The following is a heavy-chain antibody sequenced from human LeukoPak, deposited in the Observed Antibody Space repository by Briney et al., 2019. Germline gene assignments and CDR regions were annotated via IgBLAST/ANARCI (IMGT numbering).Heavy chain of an antibody. CDR1: GGSISSSSYY. D-gene: IGHD3-3*01. J-gene: IGHJ4*02. Sequence: SETLSLTCTVSGGSISSSSYYWGWIRQPPGKGLEWIGSIYYSGSTYYNPSLKSRVTISEDTSKNQFSLKLSSVTAADTAVYYCARGHRSGYDLWSGYYFYWGQGTLVTVSS. V-gene: IGHV4-39*07. CDR2: IYYSGST. CDR3: ARGHRSGYDLWSGYYFY.